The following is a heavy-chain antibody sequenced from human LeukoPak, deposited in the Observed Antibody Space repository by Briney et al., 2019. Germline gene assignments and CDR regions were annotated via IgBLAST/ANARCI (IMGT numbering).Heavy chain of an antibody. Sequence: GGSLRLSCAASGFIFSTYGMHWVRQAPGKGLEWVAVISYDGGYKYYADSVKGRFTISRDSSNNTLYLQMNSLRAEDSAVYYCAKDFYFYASWGCGMDVWGQGTTVTVSS. CDR3: AKDFYFYASWGCGMDV. CDR2: ISYDGGYK. D-gene: IGHD2/OR15-2a*01. V-gene: IGHV3-30*18. J-gene: IGHJ6*02. CDR1: GFIFSTYG.